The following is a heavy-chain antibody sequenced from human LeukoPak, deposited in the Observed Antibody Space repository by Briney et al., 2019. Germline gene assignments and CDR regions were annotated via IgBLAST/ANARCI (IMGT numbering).Heavy chain of an antibody. D-gene: IGHD2-2*01. CDR2: IYYSGNT. V-gene: IGHV4-59*08. CDR3: VRQPSATAAFDI. J-gene: IGHJ3*02. CDR1: GGSINSYY. Sequence: SETPSLTCAVFGGSINSYYWSWIRQPPGKGLEWIGYIYYSGNTNYNPSFKSRVTISVDTSKNQFSLKLSSVTAADTAIYYCVRQPSATAAFDIWGQGTMVTVSS.